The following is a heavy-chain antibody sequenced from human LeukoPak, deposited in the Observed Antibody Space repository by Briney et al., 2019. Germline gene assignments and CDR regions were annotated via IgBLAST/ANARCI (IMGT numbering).Heavy chain of an antibody. CDR1: GYTFTGYY. J-gene: IGHJ3*02. CDR2: INPNSGGT. D-gene: IGHD2/OR15-2a*01. CDR3: AREWQYYDAFDI. Sequence: ASVKVSCKASGYTFTGYYMHWVRQAPGQGLEWMGRINPNSGGTNYAQKFQGRVTMTRDTSISTAYMELSRLRSDDTAVYYCAREWQYYDAFDIWGQGTMVTVSS. V-gene: IGHV1-2*06.